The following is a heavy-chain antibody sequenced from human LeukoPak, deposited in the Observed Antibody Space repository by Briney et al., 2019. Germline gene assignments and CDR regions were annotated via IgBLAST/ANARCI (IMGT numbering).Heavy chain of an antibody. CDR3: VRDYFCSGGTCDDCFDP. V-gene: IGHV1-18*01. D-gene: IGHD2-15*01. CDR1: GYTFTNYG. J-gene: IGHJ5*02. CDR2: ISTYDHDT. Sequence: ASVTVSCKASGYTFTNYGISWVRQAPGQGLEWMAWISTYDHDTNYAQKFRGRVTITTDTSTSTAYMELRSLGSDDTAVYYCVRDYFCSGGTCDDCFDPWGQGTLVTVSS.